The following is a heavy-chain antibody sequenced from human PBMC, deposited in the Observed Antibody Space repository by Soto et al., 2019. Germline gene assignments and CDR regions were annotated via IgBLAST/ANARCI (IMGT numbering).Heavy chain of an antibody. Sequence: SYWISWVRQMPGKGLEWMGRIDPSDSYTNYSPSFQGHVTISADKSISTAYLQWSSLKASDTAMYYCARCGYYDSSGSYYYYGMDVWGQGTTVTVSS. J-gene: IGHJ6*02. D-gene: IGHD3-22*01. CDR2: IDPSDSYT. CDR1: SYW. V-gene: IGHV5-10-1*01. CDR3: ARCGYYDSSGSYYYYGMDV.